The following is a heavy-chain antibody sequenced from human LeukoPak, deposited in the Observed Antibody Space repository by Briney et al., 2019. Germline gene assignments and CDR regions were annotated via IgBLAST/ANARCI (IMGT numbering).Heavy chain of an antibody. V-gene: IGHV1-2*02. D-gene: IGHD2-15*01. Sequence: ASVKVSCKASGGTFSTYGISWVRQAPGQGLECMGWINPNSGGTNYAQKFQGRVTMTRDTSISTAYMELSRLRSDDTAVYYCARYCSGGSCYSHYYMDVWGKGTTVTISS. CDR1: GGTFSTYG. J-gene: IGHJ6*03. CDR3: ARYCSGGSCYSHYYMDV. CDR2: INPNSGGT.